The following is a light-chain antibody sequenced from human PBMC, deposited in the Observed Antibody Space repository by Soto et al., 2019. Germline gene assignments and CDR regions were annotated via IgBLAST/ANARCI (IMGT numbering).Light chain of an antibody. J-gene: IGKJ1*01. CDR1: QNFGSNY. Sequence: EILLTQSPGTLSLSPGERYTLSCRASQNFGSNYLAWYQQKPGQDTRILIYGESSRATGIKDRFSGSGSGTDFTLTISGMEVDDFAVYYCKQYGSSHRTLGPGPKVDLK. V-gene: IGKV3-20*01. CDR2: GES. CDR3: KQYGSSHRT.